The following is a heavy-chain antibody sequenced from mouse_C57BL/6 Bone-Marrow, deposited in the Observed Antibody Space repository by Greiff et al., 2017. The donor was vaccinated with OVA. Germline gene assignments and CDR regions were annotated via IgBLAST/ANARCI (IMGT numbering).Heavy chain of an antibody. CDR2: IFPGSGST. CDR1: GYTFTDYY. V-gene: IGHV1-75*01. D-gene: IGHD1-1*01. J-gene: IGHJ4*01. CDR3: ARGNYGYYYAMDY. Sequence: VQLVESGPELVKPGASVKISCKASGYTFTDYYINWVKQRPGQGLEWIGWIFPGSGSTYYNEKFKGKATLTVDKSSSTAYMLLGSLTSEDSAVYFCARGNYGYYYAMDYWGQGTSVTVSS.